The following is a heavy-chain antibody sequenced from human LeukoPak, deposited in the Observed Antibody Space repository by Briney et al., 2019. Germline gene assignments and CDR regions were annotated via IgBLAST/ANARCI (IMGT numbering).Heavy chain of an antibody. CDR2: ISGSGGST. D-gene: IGHD6-19*01. Sequence: GGSLRLSCAASGFTFSRYAMGWVRQAPGKGQEWVSGISGSGGSTYYADSVKGRFTIYRDNSKNTLYLRMSSLGADETAVYDCAKAQGISIAVAGTSWDYWGQGTPVTVSS. J-gene: IGHJ4*02. CDR3: AKAQGISIAVAGTSWDY. CDR1: GFTFSRYA. V-gene: IGHV3-23*01.